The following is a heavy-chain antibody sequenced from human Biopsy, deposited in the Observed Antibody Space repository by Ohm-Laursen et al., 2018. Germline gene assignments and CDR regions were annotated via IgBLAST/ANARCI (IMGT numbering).Heavy chain of an antibody. CDR1: GYTFNDYN. CDR2: VNPNSGAT. Sequence: GASVKVSCKASGYTFNDYNIHWVRQSPGQGLEWMGWVNPNSGATNSAEKFRGRVTLTRDTSISAVYIELRRLKSDDAAVYFCARDRMTDVFGGPTRTDVFDSWGQGTPVTVSS. CDR3: ARDRMTDVFGGPTRTDVFDS. D-gene: IGHD3-10*01. V-gene: IGHV1-2*02. J-gene: IGHJ4*02.